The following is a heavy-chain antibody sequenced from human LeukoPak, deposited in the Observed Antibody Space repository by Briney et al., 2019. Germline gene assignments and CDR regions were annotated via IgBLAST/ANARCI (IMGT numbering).Heavy chain of an antibody. D-gene: IGHD6-19*01. Sequence: PSETLSLTCTVSGGSITSYYWSWIRQPPGKGRERIGYIYYSRSTNYNPCHKSRVTISVDTTKNQFSLKLSSVTAADTAVYYCARLAPGQWLVDYWGQGTLVTVSS. V-gene: IGHV4-59*01. CDR3: ARLAPGQWLVDY. CDR1: GGSITSYY. CDR2: IYYSRST. J-gene: IGHJ4*02.